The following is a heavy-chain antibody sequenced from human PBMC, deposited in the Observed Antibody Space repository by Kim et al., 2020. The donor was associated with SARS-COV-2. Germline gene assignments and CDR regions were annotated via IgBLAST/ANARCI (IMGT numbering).Heavy chain of an antibody. Sequence: ASVKVSCKASGYTFTSYGISWVRQAPGQGLEWMGWISAYNGNTNYAQKLQGRVTMTTDTSTSTAYMELRSLRSDDTAVYYCARDRLLYSSSSQDFDYWGQGTLVTVSS. CDR1: GYTFTSYG. CDR2: ISAYNGNT. V-gene: IGHV1-18*01. J-gene: IGHJ4*02. CDR3: ARDRLLYSSSSQDFDY. D-gene: IGHD6-6*01.